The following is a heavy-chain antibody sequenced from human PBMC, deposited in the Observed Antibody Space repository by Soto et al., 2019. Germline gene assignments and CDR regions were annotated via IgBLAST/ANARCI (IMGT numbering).Heavy chain of an antibody. D-gene: IGHD2-15*01. J-gene: IGHJ2*01. V-gene: IGHV3-23*01. CDR3: AKNRCCGSYTNWSFAV. CDR2: IHGDGDYS. Sequence: EVQLLDSGGGLVQPGGTLRLSCAASGFMFSCCAMSWVRQAPGKGLEWVSTIHGDGDYSHYTDSVEGRFTISRDNSWNTLYLPMSSLRVDGTAVYYCAKNRCCGSYTNWSFAVWGRGFLVTVSS. CDR1: GFMFSCCA.